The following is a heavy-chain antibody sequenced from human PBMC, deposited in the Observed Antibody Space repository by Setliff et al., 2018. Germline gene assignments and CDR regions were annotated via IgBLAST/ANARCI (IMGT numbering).Heavy chain of an antibody. Sequence: GGSLRLSCAASGFTFSSYAMSWVRQAPGKGLEWVSAISGSGGRTYYADSVKGRFTISRDNSKNTLYLQMNSLRAEDTAVYYCAKDNAYSSSWYYYYYYMDVWGKGTTVTVSS. J-gene: IGHJ6*03. V-gene: IGHV3-23*01. CDR3: AKDNAYSSSWYYYYYYMDV. CDR2: ISGSGGRT. CDR1: GFTFSSYA. D-gene: IGHD6-13*01.